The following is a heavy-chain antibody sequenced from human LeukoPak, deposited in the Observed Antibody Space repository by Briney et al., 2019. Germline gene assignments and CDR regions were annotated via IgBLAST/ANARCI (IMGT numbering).Heavy chain of an antibody. CDR1: GFTFSSYW. J-gene: IGHJ4*02. V-gene: IGHV3-7*01. D-gene: IGHD3-16*02. CDR2: IKQDGSEK. CDR3: ARVGGRYSPLGY. Sequence: PGGSLRLSCAASGFTFSSYWMSWVRQAPGKGLEWVANIKQDGSEKYYVDSVKGRFTISRDNDKNSLFLQMTSLRAEDTAVDYCARVGGRYSPLGYWGQGTLVTVSS.